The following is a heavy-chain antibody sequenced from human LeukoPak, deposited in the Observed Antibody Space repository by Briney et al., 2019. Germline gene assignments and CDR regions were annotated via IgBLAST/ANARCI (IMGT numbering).Heavy chain of an antibody. J-gene: IGHJ4*02. CDR2: INHSGST. CDR3: ARRGSSGRSFDY. CDR1: GGSSSGYY. V-gene: IGHV4-34*01. Sequence: SETLSLTCAVYGGSSSGYYWSWIRQPPGKGLEWIGEINHSGSTNYDPSLKSRVTISVDTSKNQVSLKVNSVTAADTAVYYCARRGSSGRSFDYWGQGTLVIVSS. D-gene: IGHD6-25*01.